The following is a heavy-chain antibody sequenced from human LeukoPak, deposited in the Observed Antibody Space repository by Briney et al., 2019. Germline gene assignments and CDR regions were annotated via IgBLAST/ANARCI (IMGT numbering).Heavy chain of an antibody. J-gene: IGHJ4*02. CDR3: GRGGRTVAGTFDN. D-gene: IGHD6-19*01. CDR2: IYYSGST. Sequence: SETLSLTCTVSGGSISSYHWGWIRQPPGKGLEWIGYIYYSGSTNYNPSLQSRVTISVDTSKNQFSLKLSSVTAADTAVYYCGRGGRTVAGTFDNWGQGTLVTVSS. V-gene: IGHV4-59*01. CDR1: GGSISSYH.